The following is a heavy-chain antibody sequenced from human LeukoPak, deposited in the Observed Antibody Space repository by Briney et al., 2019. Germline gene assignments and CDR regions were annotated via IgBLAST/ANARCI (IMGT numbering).Heavy chain of an antibody. CDR3: AREERGITMMFGY. J-gene: IGHJ4*02. CDR2: IYYSGST. Sequence: SETLSLTCTVSGGSISSSSYYWGWIRQPPGKGLEWIGSIYYSGSTYYNPSLKSRVTISVDTSKNQFSLKLSSVTAADTAVYYCAREERGITMMFGYWGQGTQVTVSS. D-gene: IGHD3-22*01. V-gene: IGHV4-39*02. CDR1: GGSISSSSYY.